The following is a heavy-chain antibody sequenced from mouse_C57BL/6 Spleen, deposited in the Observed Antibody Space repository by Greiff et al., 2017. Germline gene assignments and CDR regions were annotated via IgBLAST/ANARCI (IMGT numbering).Heavy chain of an antibody. V-gene: IGHV5-4*01. CDR3: ARDGFAY. J-gene: IGHJ3*01. Sequence: VQLQQSGGGLVKPGASLKLSCAASGFTFSSYAMSWVRQTPEKRLEWVATISDGGSYTYYPDNVKGRFTISRDNAKTNLYLRMSHLKSEDTAMYYCARDGFAYGAKGLWSLSLQ. CDR1: GFTFSSYA. CDR2: ISDGGSYT.